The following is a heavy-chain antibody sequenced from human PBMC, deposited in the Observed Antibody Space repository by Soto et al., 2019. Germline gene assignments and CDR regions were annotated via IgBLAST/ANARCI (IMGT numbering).Heavy chain of an antibody. CDR3: ARPRYYYDSSGYYVDY. D-gene: IGHD3-22*01. V-gene: IGHV1-18*01. CDR2: ISAYNGNT. J-gene: IGHJ4*02. Sequence: GASVKVSCKASGHTFTSYGISWVRQAPGQGLEWMGWISAYNGNTNYAQKLQGRVTMTTDTSTSTAYMELRSLRSDDTAVYYCARPRYYYDSSGYYVDYWGQGTLVTVSS. CDR1: GHTFTSYG.